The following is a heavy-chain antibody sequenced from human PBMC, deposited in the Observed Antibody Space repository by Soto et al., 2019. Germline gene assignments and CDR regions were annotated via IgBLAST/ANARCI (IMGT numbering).Heavy chain of an antibody. V-gene: IGHV1-2*02. CDR3: ARVGGYSSSXXGSDX. J-gene: IGHJ4*02. CDR1: GYTFTGYY. CDR2: INPNSGGT. D-gene: IGHD6-13*01. Sequence: ASVKVSCKASGYTFTGYYMHWVRQAPGQGLEWMGWINPNSGGTNYAQKFQGRVTMTRDTSISTAYMELSRLRSDDTAVYYCARVGGYSSSXXGSDXGGKGPLVTVSS.